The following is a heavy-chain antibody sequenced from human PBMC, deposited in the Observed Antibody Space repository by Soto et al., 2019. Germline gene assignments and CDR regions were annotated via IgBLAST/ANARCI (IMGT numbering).Heavy chain of an antibody. CDR2: IKPDGSAT. Sequence: SLRLSCAVSGSTFGSYWMNWVRLIPGKGLEWVAYIKPDGSATYYVDSVKGRFTISRDNAKNSLYLQMNSLRVEDTSVYYCARAGYCGHGCYYYSEYWGQGTLVNVSS. V-gene: IGHV3-7*01. CDR3: ARAGYCGHGCYYYSEY. D-gene: IGHD2-21*02. J-gene: IGHJ4*02. CDR1: GSTFGSYW.